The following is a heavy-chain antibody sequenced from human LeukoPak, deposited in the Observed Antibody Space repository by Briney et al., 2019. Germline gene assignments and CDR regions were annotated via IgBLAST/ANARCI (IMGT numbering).Heavy chain of an antibody. V-gene: IGHV3-23*01. D-gene: IGHD1-1*01. Sequence: PVSSLILSCACSGFTFSNYAMTWVRQAPGKGVDWVSGISSSSLNTQYADTVKDRFTISRDNSKNTLPLQMKRLRAEDTAAYYCAKLVATGTTPTDYWGQGTLVTVSS. CDR2: ISSSSLNT. CDR3: AKLVATGTTPTDY. CDR1: GFTFSNYA. J-gene: IGHJ4*02.